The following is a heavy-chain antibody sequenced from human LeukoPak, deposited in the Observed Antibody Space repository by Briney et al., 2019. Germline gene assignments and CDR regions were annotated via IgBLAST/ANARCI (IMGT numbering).Heavy chain of an antibody. J-gene: IGHJ6*02. CDR3: ARGPYGSGSSTWYYGMDV. Sequence: GGSLRLSCAASGFTVSSNYMSWVRQAPGKGLEWVSVIYSGGSTYYADPVKGRFTISRDNSKNTLYLQMNSLRAEDTAVYYCARGPYGSGSSTWYYGMDVWGQGTTVTVSS. CDR2: IYSGGST. CDR1: GFTVSSNY. V-gene: IGHV3-53*01. D-gene: IGHD3-10*01.